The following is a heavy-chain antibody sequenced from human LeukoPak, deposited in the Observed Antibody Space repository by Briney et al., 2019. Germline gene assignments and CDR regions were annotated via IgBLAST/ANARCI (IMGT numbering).Heavy chain of an antibody. D-gene: IGHD5-12*01. CDR3: ARTALDYSLGLRFSLDY. CDR1: GYTFTGYY. J-gene: IGHJ4*02. CDR2: TNPNSGGT. V-gene: IGHV1-2*02. Sequence: APVKVSCKASGYTFTGYYMHWVRQAPGQGLEWMGWTNPNSGGTNYAQKFQGRVTMTRDTSVSTAYMELSRLRSDDTAVYYCARTALDYSLGLRFSLDYWGQGTLVTVSS.